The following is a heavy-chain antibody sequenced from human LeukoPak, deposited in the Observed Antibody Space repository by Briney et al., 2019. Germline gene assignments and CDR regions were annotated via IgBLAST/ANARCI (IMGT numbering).Heavy chain of an antibody. Sequence: PGGSLRLSCAASGLTFSRYWMSWVRQAPGKGLEWVANINQDGSEKYYVDSVKGRFTISRDNAKNSLYLQMNSLRGEDTAAYYCARGYGDYKYYYYYYMDVWGKGTTVTVSS. J-gene: IGHJ6*03. CDR3: ARGYGDYKYYYYYYMDV. V-gene: IGHV3-7*01. CDR1: GLTFSRYW. CDR2: INQDGSEK. D-gene: IGHD4-17*01.